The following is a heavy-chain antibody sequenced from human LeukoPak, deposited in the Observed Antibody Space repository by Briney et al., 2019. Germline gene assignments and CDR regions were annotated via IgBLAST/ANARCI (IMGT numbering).Heavy chain of an antibody. D-gene: IGHD1-26*01. Sequence: GGSLRLSCAASVFTFTTYWMAWVRQAPGKGLEWVANIKGDESAKHQADSVKGRFTISRDSAQNSVYLQMSSLRVEDTAVYYCARDVGGSLDYWGQGTLVTVSS. V-gene: IGHV3-7*01. CDR1: VFTFTTYW. J-gene: IGHJ4*02. CDR2: IKGDESAK. CDR3: ARDVGGSLDY.